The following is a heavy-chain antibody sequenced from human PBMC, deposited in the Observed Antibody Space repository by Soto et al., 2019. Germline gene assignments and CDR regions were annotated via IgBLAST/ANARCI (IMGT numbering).Heavy chain of an antibody. V-gene: IGHV4-30-4*01. CDR2: IYYSGST. D-gene: IGHD5-18*01. CDR1: GGSISSGDYY. Sequence: QVQLQESGPGLVKPSQTLSLTCTVSGGSISSGDYYWSWIRQPPGKGLEWIGYIYYSGSTYYNPSLTSRVTISVDTSKNQFSLKLSSMTAADTAVYYCARGAEDTAMGFDYWGQGTLVTVSS. J-gene: IGHJ4*02. CDR3: ARGAEDTAMGFDY.